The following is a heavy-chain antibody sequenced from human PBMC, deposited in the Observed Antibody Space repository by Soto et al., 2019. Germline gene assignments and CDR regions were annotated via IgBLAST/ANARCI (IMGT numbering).Heavy chain of an antibody. V-gene: IGHV1-18*01. CDR3: AREGSVSDFWSGYYTVNWFDP. CDR1: GYTFASYG. CDR2: ISAYNGNT. D-gene: IGHD3-3*01. J-gene: IGHJ5*02. Sequence: GASVKVSCKASGYTFASYGISWVQQAPGQGLEWMGWISAYNGNTNYAQKLQGRVTMTTDTSTSTAYMELRSLRSDDTAVYYCAREGSVSDFWSGYYTVNWFDPWGQGTLVTVSS.